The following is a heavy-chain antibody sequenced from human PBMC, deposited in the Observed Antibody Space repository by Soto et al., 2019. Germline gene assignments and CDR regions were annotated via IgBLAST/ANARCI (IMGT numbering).Heavy chain of an antibody. CDR2: IDHSGST. Sequence: QVQLQESGPGLVKPSGTLSLTCAVSGGSISSSNWWSWVRQPPGKGLEWIGGIDHSGSTNYNPSLKGRVTISVDQSNNQFSLKLSSVTAADTAVYYCARGRARYPYGMDVWGQGTTVTVSS. J-gene: IGHJ6*02. CDR3: ARGRARYPYGMDV. CDR1: GGSISSSNW. D-gene: IGHD1-1*01. V-gene: IGHV4-4*02.